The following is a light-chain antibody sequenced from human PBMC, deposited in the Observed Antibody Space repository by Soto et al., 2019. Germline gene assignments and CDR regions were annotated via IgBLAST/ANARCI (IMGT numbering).Light chain of an antibody. CDR1: QRVSSN. CDR2: GAS. V-gene: IGKV3-15*01. CDR3: QQYNNWPWT. J-gene: IGKJ1*01. Sequence: EIVMTQSPPTRPVSPGERATLSCRASQRVSSNLAWYQQKPGQAPRLLIYGASTRATGIPARFSGSGSGTEFTLTISSLQSEDFAVYYCQQYNNWPWTFGQGTKVEIK.